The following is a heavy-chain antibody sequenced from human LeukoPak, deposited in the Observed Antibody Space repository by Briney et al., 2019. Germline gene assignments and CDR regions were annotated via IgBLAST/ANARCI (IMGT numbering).Heavy chain of an antibody. CDR3: ARLTMVRGLDY. V-gene: IGHV3-53*01. J-gene: IGHJ4*02. D-gene: IGHD3-10*01. CDR2: IYSGGST. CDR1: GLTVGSNY. Sequence: GGSLRLSCAASGLTVGSNYTSWVRQAPGKGLEWVSIIYSGGSTYYADSVKGRFTISRDNSKNNLYLQMNSLRAEDTAVYYCARLTMVRGLDYWGQGTLVTVSS.